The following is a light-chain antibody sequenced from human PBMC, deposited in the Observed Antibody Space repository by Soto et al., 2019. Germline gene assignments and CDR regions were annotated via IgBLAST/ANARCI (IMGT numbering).Light chain of an antibody. CDR1: QSVSSN. CDR2: GAS. CDR3: QQYNNWPYT. Sequence: EIVITHSPATLAVSPGERAALSCRASQSVSSNFAWYQQKPGQAPRLLIYGASSRATGTPPRFSGSGSGTEFTLTISSLQSEDFAVYYCQQYNNWPYTFGLGTKLEMK. J-gene: IGKJ2*01. V-gene: IGKV3-15*01.